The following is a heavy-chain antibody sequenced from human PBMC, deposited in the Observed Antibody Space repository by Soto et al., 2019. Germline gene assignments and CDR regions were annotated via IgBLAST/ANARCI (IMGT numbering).Heavy chain of an antibody. Sequence: PGGSLRLSCAASGFTFSSYAMSWVRQTPERGLECVSAISNSGGSRYYADSVKGRFTISRDNSKNMVYLQVNSLRAEDTAVYYCAKSYGDGYYFDYWGQGTLVTVPQ. CDR1: GFTFSSYA. CDR2: ISNSGGSR. D-gene: IGHD4-17*01. V-gene: IGHV3-23*01. J-gene: IGHJ4*02. CDR3: AKSYGDGYYFDY.